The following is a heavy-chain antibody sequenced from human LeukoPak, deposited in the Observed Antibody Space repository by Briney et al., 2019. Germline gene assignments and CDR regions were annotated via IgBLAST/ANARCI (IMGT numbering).Heavy chain of an antibody. CDR3: ARLYYDFWSGYYGPFDY. Sequence: SETLSLTCTVSGGSISSSSYYWGWIRQPPGKGLEWIGSIYYSGSTYYNLSLKSRVTISVDTSKNQFSLKLSSVTAADTAVYYCARLYYDFWSGYYGPFDYWGQGTLVTASS. J-gene: IGHJ4*02. D-gene: IGHD3-3*01. CDR2: IYYSGST. CDR1: GGSISSSSYY. V-gene: IGHV4-39*01.